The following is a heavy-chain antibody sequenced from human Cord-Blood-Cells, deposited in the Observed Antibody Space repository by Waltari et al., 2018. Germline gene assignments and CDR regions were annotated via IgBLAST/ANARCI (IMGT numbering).Heavy chain of an antibody. D-gene: IGHD7-27*01. CDR1: GYTFTSYY. J-gene: IGHJ3*02. V-gene: IGHV1-46*03. Sequence: QVQLVQSGAEVKKPGASVKVSCKASGYTFTSYYMHWVRQAPGQGLEWMGIIHHSGGSTSYAQKFQGRVTMTRDTSTSTVYMELSSLRSEDTAVYYCARDRKLGKEAARNAFDIWGQGTMVTVSS. CDR3: ARDRKLGKEAARNAFDI. CDR2: IHHSGGST.